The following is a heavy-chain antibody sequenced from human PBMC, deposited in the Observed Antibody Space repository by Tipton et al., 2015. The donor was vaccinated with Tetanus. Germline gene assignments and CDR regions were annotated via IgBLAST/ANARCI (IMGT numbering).Heavy chain of an antibody. CDR2: VDDSGST. V-gene: IGHV4-34*01. Sequence: TLSLTCAVYGGSLSRYYWTWIRQPPGKGLEWIGEVDDSGSTNYSPSLKSRVTISIDTAKNQFSLHLSSVTAADTAIYYCARTTRRWLHPDFWGQGTLVTVSA. J-gene: IGHJ4*02. D-gene: IGHD5-24*01. CDR3: ARTTRRWLHPDF. CDR1: GGSLSRYY.